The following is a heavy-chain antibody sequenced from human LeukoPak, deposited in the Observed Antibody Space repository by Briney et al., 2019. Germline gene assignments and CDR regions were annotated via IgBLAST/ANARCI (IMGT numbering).Heavy chain of an antibody. CDR2: INQSGST. D-gene: IGHD3-22*01. CDR1: GGSFSGYY. Sequence: SETLSLTCAVYGGSFSGYYWSWIRQPPGKGLEWIGEINQSGSTNYNPSLKSRVTISVDRSKNQFSLKLSSVTAADTAVYYCARSPEYYYDSSGYNNWFDPWGQGTLVTVSS. J-gene: IGHJ5*02. CDR3: ARSPEYYYDSSGYNNWFDP. V-gene: IGHV4-34*01.